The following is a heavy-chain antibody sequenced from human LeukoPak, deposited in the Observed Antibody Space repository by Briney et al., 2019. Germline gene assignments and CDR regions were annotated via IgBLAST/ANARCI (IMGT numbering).Heavy chain of an antibody. V-gene: IGHV3-23*01. Sequence: PGGSLRLSCAASAFTFSDYSMNWVRQAPGKGLEWVSGISDTGESTYYVDSVKGRFTISRDNSKNTLYLQMNSLRAEDTAVYHCAKERTETTAYFDYWGQGTLVTVSS. CDR3: AKERTETTAYFDY. J-gene: IGHJ4*02. D-gene: IGHD4-17*01. CDR2: ISDTGEST. CDR1: AFTFSDYS.